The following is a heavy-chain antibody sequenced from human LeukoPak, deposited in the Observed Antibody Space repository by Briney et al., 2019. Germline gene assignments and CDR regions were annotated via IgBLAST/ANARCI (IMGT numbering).Heavy chain of an antibody. CDR1: GYTSTSYG. Sequence: ASAKVSCKASGYTSTSYGISWVRQAPGQGLEWMGWISAYNGNTNYAQKLQGRVTMTTDTSTSTAYTELRSLRSDDTAVYYCVRMDGTTFSLSYYFDYWGQGTLVTVSS. CDR3: VRMDGTTFSLSYYFDY. V-gene: IGHV1-18*01. CDR2: ISAYNGNT. D-gene: IGHD1-1*01. J-gene: IGHJ4*02.